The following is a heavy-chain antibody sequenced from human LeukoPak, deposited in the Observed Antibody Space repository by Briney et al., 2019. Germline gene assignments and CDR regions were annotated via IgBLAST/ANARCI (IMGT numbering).Heavy chain of an antibody. J-gene: IGHJ5*02. CDR3: AREYSPYSSSWYGDWFDP. CDR2: IIPILGIA. CDR1: GGTFSSYA. V-gene: IGHV1-69*04. D-gene: IGHD6-13*01. Sequence: SVKVSCKASGGTFSSYAISWVRQAPGQGLEWMGRIIPILGIANYAQKFQGRVTITADKSTSTAYMELSSLRSEDTAVYYCAREYSPYSSSWYGDWFDPWGQGTLVTVSS.